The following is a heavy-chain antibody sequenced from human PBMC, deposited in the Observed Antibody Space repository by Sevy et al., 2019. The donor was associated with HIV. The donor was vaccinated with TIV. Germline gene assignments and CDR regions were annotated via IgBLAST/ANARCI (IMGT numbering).Heavy chain of an antibody. D-gene: IGHD2-2*01. Sequence: GGSLRLSCAASGFTFSSYWMSWVRQAPGKGLEWVANIKQDGSEKYYVDSVKGRFTISRDNAKNSLYLQMNSLRAEDTAGYYCARESLGYCSSTSCYNWFDPWGQGTLVTVSS. V-gene: IGHV3-7*03. J-gene: IGHJ5*02. CDR3: ARESLGYCSSTSCYNWFDP. CDR2: IKQDGSEK. CDR1: GFTFSSYW.